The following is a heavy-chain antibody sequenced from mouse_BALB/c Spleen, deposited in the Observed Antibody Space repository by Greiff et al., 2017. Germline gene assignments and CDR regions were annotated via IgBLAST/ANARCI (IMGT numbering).Heavy chain of an antibody. V-gene: IGHV1-87*01. Sequence: VQGVESGAELARPGASVKLSCKASGYTFTSYWMQWVKQRPGQGLEWIGAIYPGDGDTRYTQKFKGKATLTADKSSSTAYMHLSSLASEDSAVYYCARSYDGYTYWYFDVWGAGTTVTVSS. CDR1: GYTFTSYW. D-gene: IGHD2-3*01. CDR2: IYPGDGDT. CDR3: ARSYDGYTYWYFDV. J-gene: IGHJ1*01.